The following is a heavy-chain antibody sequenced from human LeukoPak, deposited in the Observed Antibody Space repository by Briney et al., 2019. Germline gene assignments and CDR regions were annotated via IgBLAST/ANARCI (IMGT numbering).Heavy chain of an antibody. CDR3: ARAPTTVTTFDS. V-gene: IGHV3-53*01. Sequence: GGSLRLSCAASGFTLSSYDMSWVRQAPGKGLEWVSALYSGGKTYYADSVKGRFTISGDNSQNTLYLQMNSLRADDTAVYYCARAPTTVTTFDSWGQGTLVTVSS. D-gene: IGHD4-17*01. CDR1: GFTLSSYD. CDR2: LYSGGKT. J-gene: IGHJ4*02.